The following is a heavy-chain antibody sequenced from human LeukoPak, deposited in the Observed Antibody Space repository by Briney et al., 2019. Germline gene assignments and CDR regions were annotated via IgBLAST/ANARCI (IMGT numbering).Heavy chain of an antibody. D-gene: IGHD3-3*01. V-gene: IGHV4-39*01. Sequence: SSETLSLTCTVSGGSISSSSYYWGWIRQPPGKGLEWIGSIYYSGSTYYNPSLKSRVTISVDTSKNQFSLKLSSVTAADTAVYYCARQGVSWSGPRNPGYFDYWGQGTLVTVSS. CDR3: ARQGVSWSGPRNPGYFDY. CDR1: GGSISSSSYY. CDR2: IYYSGST. J-gene: IGHJ4*02.